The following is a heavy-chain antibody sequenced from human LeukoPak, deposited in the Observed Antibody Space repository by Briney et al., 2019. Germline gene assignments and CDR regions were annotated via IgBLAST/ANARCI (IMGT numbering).Heavy chain of an antibody. CDR1: GGSFSGYY. CDR3: ARTTEAHSWQTRYYPYYMDV. D-gene: IGHD6-13*01. V-gene: IGHV4-34*01. CDR2: INHSGST. Sequence: SETLSLTCAVHGGSFSGYYWSWIRQPPGKGPEWSGEINHSGSTNYNPSLKSRVTISVDTSKNQFSLKLSSVTAADTAVYYCARTTEAHSWQTRYYPYYMDVWGKGTTVTVSS. J-gene: IGHJ6*03.